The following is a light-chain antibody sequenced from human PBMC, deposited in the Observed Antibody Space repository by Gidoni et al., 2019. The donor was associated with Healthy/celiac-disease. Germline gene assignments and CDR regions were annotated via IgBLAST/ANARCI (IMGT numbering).Light chain of an antibody. Sequence: QSVLTQPPSSSGTPGQRVHISCSGSSSNIGSNTVNWYQQLPRTAPKLLIYSNNLRPSGVPDRFSGSKSGTSASLAISGLQSEDEGDYYCAAWDDSLNGRVLFGGGTKLTVL. CDR1: SSNIGSNT. CDR3: AAWDDSLNGRVL. V-gene: IGLV1-44*01. J-gene: IGLJ2*01. CDR2: SNN.